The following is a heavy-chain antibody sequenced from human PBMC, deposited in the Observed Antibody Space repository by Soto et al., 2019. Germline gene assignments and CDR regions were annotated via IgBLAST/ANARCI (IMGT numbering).Heavy chain of an antibody. V-gene: IGHV4-34*01. J-gene: IGHJ6*03. Sequence: SETLSLTCAVYGGSFSGYYWSWIRQPPGKGLEWIGEINHSGSTNYNPSLKSRVTISVDTSKNQFSLKLSSVTAADTAVYYCARHNIVVVPAAIYYYYMDVWGKGTTVTVSS. CDR3: ARHNIVVVPAAIYYYYMDV. CDR1: GGSFSGYY. D-gene: IGHD2-2*01. CDR2: INHSGST.